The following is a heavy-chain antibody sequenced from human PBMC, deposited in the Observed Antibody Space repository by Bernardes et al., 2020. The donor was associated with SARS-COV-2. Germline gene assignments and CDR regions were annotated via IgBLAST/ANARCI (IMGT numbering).Heavy chain of an antibody. V-gene: IGHV3-74*01. J-gene: IGHJ6*02. CDR3: AREGRYYDFWSGYSMATNYYYGMDV. CDR1: GFTFSSYW. Sequence: LRLSCAASGFTFSSYWMHWVRQAPGKGLVWVSRINSDGSSTIYADSVKGRFTISRDNAKNTLYLQMNSLRAEDTAVYYCAREGRYYDFWSGYSMATNYYYGMDVWGQGTTVTVSS. D-gene: IGHD3-3*01. CDR2: INSDGSST.